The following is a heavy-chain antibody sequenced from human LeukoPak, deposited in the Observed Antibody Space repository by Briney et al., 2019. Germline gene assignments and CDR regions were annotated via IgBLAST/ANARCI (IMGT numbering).Heavy chain of an antibody. V-gene: IGHV3-15*05. D-gene: IGHD6-13*01. CDR1: GFIFSDAW. CDR3: TTQQQLASTEFDY. J-gene: IGHJ4*02. CDR2: IRSTIDGGTI. Sequence: GGSLRLSCAASGFIFSDAWMNWVRQAPGKGLDWVGRIRSTIDGGTIDYAAPVKGRFTISRDDSKNIFYLQLNSLKTEDTAVYYCTTQQQLASTEFDYWGRGALVTVSS.